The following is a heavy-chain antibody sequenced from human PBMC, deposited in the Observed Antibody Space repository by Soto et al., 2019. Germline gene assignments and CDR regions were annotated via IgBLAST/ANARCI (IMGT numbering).Heavy chain of an antibody. V-gene: IGHV4-61*01. Sequence: PSETLSLTCIVSGGPVSSGNYYWSWVRQPPGRGLEWIGYMSYSGTTNYNSSLKSRVTISVDTSKNQFSLKMTSVTAADTAVYYCARVLRGWFDPWGQGTPVTVSS. J-gene: IGHJ5*02. CDR1: GGPVSSGNYY. CDR3: ARVLRGWFDP. CDR2: MSYSGTT.